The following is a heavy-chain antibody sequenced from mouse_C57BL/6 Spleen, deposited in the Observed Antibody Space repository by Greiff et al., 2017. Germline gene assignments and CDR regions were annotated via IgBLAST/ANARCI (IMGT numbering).Heavy chain of an antibody. Sequence: VQLQQSGAELARPGASVKMSCKASGYTFTSYTMHWVKQRPGQGLEWIGYINPSSGYTKYNQKFKDKATLTADKSSSTAYMQLSSLTSEDSAVYHCAISNWDYFDYWGQGTTLTVSS. CDR1: GYTFTSYT. CDR3: AISNWDYFDY. J-gene: IGHJ2*01. CDR2: INPSSGYT. V-gene: IGHV1-4*01. D-gene: IGHD4-1*01.